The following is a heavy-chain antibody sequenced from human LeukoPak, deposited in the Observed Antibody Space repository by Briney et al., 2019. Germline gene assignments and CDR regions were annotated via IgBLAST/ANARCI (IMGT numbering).Heavy chain of an antibody. CDR2: INPSGGST. CDR1: GYTFTSYY. J-gene: IGHJ6*02. D-gene: IGHD2-15*01. V-gene: IGHV1-46*01. Sequence: ASVKVSCKASGYTFTSYYMHWVRQAPGQGLEWMGIINPSGGSTSYAQKFQGRVTMTRDTSTSAVYMELSSLRSEDTAVYYCARDLGCSGGSCYYGMDVWGQGTTVTVSS. CDR3: ARDLGCSGGSCYYGMDV.